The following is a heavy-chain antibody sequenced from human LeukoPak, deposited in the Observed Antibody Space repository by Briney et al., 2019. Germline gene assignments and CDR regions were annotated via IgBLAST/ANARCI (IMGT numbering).Heavy chain of an antibody. CDR3: ARDRAAPVHYYGMDV. Sequence: NPGGSLRLSCAASGFTFSSYSMNWVRQAPGKGLGWVSSISSSSSYIYYADAVKGRFTISRDNAKNSLYLQMNSLRAEDTAVDYCARDRAAPVHYYGMDVWGQGTTVTVSS. V-gene: IGHV3-21*01. CDR1: GFTFSSYS. CDR2: ISSSSSYI. D-gene: IGHD2-15*01. J-gene: IGHJ6*02.